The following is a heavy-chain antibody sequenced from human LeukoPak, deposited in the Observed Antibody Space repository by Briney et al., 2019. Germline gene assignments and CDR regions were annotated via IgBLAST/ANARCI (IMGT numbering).Heavy chain of an antibody. CDR2: IYPGDSDT. V-gene: IGHV5-51*01. CDR3: ARRDRSSWYFDF. D-gene: IGHD6-13*01. CDR1: GFSFTNHW. J-gene: IGHJ4*02. Sequence: GESLKISCKASGFSFTNHWIGWVRQMPGKGLEWMEIIYPGDSDTRYSPSFQGQVTISADKSISTAYLQWSSLKASDTAMYYCARRDRSSWYFDFWGQGTLVTVSS.